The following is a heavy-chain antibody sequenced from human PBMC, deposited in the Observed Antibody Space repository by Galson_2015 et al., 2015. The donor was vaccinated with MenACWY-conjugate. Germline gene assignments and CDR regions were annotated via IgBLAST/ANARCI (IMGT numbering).Heavy chain of an antibody. CDR1: GSSFPPYW. CDR2: ISPGDSNI. Sequence: QSGAEVTKPGESLKISCKGSGSSFPPYWIGWVRQLPGKGLEWMGLISPGDSNIRYSPAFQGRVTISADKSISTAYLQWNSLQASDTAIYYCARHPPGGRGMDVWGQGTTVTVSS. V-gene: IGHV5-51*01. J-gene: IGHJ6*02. CDR3: ARHPPGGRGMDV. D-gene: IGHD1-26*01.